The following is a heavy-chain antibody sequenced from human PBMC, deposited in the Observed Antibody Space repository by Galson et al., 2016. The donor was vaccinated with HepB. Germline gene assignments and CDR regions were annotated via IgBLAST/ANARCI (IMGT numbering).Heavy chain of an antibody. CDR2: INHSGYT. CDR1: GGSFSGYH. Sequence: ETLSLTCAVYGGSFSGYHWSWIRQPPGKGLEWIGEINHSGYTNYNPSLKSRVTISVDTSKNQFSLKLSSVTAADTAVFYCARVSLRGSGKFGLDPWGQGTLVTVSS. J-gene: IGHJ5*02. CDR3: ARVSLRGSGKFGLDP. D-gene: IGHD3-10*01. V-gene: IGHV4-34*01.